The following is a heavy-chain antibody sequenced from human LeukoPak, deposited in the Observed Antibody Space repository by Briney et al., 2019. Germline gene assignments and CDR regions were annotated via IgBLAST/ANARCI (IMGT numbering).Heavy chain of an antibody. CDR3: AKGDGNYWCPDY. CDR1: GFTVSSTY. Sequence: GGSLRLSCAASGFTVSSTYMSWVRRAPGKGLEWVSLISGSGGETSYADSVKGRFTISRDNSENTLYLQMNNLRADDTAVYYCAKGDGNYWCPDYWGQGAVVTVSS. V-gene: IGHV3-23*01. CDR2: ISGSGGET. D-gene: IGHD2-8*02. J-gene: IGHJ4*02.